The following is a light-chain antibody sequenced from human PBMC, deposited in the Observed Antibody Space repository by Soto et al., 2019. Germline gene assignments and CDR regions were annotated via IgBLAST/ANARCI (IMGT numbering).Light chain of an antibody. CDR1: SSDIGTYKY. V-gene: IGLV2-11*01. J-gene: IGLJ2*01. CDR3: CSYGGSHIYGI. Sequence: QSVLTQPRSVSGSPGQSVTISCTGTSSDIGTYKYVSWYQQYPGKAPKLIIYEVSKRPSGVPDRVSGSKSGNTASLTISGLQAEDEADYHCCSYGGSHIYGIFGGGTQLTVL. CDR2: EVS.